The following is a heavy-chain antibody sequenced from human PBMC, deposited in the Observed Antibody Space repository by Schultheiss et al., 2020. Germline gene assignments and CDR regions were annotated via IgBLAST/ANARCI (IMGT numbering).Heavy chain of an antibody. CDR1: GGSFSGYY. CDR3: ARQGYDFWSGYSKARYYYYMDV. CDR2: INHSGST. Sequence: SETLSLTCAVYGGSFSGYYWSWIRQPPGKGLEWIGEINHSGSTNYNPSLKSRVTISVDTSKNQFSLKLSSVTAADTAVYYCARQGYDFWSGYSKARYYYYMDVWGKGTTVTVSS. J-gene: IGHJ6*03. D-gene: IGHD3-3*01. V-gene: IGHV4-34*01.